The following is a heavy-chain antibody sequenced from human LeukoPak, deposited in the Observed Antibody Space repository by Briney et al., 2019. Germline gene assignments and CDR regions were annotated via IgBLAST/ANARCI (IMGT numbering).Heavy chain of an antibody. D-gene: IGHD5-24*01. Sequence: SQTLSLTCAISGDSVSRNSAAWNWIRQSPSRGLEWLGRTYYRSKWYNDYAVSVESRITINPDTSKNQFSLQLNSVSPEDTAVYYCARADGDRDGYNFWFDPWGQGTLVTVSS. J-gene: IGHJ5*02. CDR2: TYYRSKWYN. CDR3: ARADGDRDGYNFWFDP. V-gene: IGHV6-1*01. CDR1: GDSVSRNSAA.